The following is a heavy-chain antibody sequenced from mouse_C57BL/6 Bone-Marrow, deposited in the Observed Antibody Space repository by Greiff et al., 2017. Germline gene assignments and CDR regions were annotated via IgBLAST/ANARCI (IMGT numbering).Heavy chain of an antibody. Sequence: EVKLVESGGGLVKPGGSLKLSCAASGFTFSSYAMSWVRQTPEKRLEWVATISDGGSYTYYPDNVKGRFTISRDNAKNNLYLQMSHLKSEDTAMYYCESDHSNYYAMDYWGQGTSVTVSA. CDR2: ISDGGSYT. J-gene: IGHJ4*01. V-gene: IGHV5-4*03. CDR1: GFTFSSYA. D-gene: IGHD2-5*01. CDR3: ESDHSNYYAMDY.